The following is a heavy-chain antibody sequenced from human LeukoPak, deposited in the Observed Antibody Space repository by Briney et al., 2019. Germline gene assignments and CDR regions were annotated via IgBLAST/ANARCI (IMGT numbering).Heavy chain of an antibody. D-gene: IGHD3-3*01. Sequence: PSETLSLTCPVSGGSISSSRYYWAWIRQPPGKGLECIASIDHSGSTNYNPSLKSRVTTSVDPSKNQFSLKLSSVTAADTAVYYCARSRLEWFASDAFDIWGQGTMVAVSS. V-gene: IGHV4-39*01. J-gene: IGHJ3*02. CDR3: ARSRLEWFASDAFDI. CDR2: IDHSGST. CDR1: GGSISSSRYY.